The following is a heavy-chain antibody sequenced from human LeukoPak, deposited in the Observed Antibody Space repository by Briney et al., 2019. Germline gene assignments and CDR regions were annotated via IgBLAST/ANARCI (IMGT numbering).Heavy chain of an antibody. D-gene: IGHD2-15*01. CDR1: GFIFSSHW. Sequence: GGSLRLSCAASGFIFSSHWMHWVRQAPGKGLVWVSRINTDGSITTYADSVKGRFTISRDNAKNTLYLQINSPRADDTAVYYCVRSRRDSGGLTDYWGQGTLVTVSS. CDR2: INTDGSIT. J-gene: IGHJ4*02. V-gene: IGHV3-74*01. CDR3: VRSRRDSGGLTDY.